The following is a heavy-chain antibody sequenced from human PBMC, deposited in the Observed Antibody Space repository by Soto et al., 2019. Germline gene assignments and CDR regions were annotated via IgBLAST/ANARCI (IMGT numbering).Heavy chain of an antibody. J-gene: IGHJ6*02. Sequence: ASLKVSCKASGGTFSSYAISWVRQAPGQGLEWMGGIIPIFGTANYAQKFQGRVTIAADESTSTAYMELSSLRSEDTAVYYCARGLGALYYYGMDVWGQGTTVTVSS. CDR1: GGTFSSYA. CDR2: IIPIFGTA. D-gene: IGHD1-26*01. CDR3: ARGLGALYYYGMDV. V-gene: IGHV1-69*13.